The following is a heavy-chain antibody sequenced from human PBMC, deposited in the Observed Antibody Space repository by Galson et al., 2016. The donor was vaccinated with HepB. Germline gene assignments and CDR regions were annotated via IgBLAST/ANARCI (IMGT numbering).Heavy chain of an antibody. J-gene: IGHJ4*02. CDR1: GDSVSNNSAA. Sequence: CAISGDSVSNNSAAWNWIRQSPSRGLEWLGRIYFKSKWYNDYAVSVKSRITINPDTSQNQFSLQMNSVTPEDTAVYYCARDSLLRGGEQPFDYWGQGTLVTVSS. CDR2: IYFKSKWYN. D-gene: IGHD1/OR15-1a*01. V-gene: IGHV6-1*01. CDR3: ARDSLLRGGEQPFDY.